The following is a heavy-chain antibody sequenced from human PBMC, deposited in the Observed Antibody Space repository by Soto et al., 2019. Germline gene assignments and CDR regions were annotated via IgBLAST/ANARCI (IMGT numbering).Heavy chain of an antibody. CDR1: GGSISNSPYY. Sequence: QLQLQESGPGLVKPSETLSLTCTVSGGSISNSPYYWGWVRQPPGKGLEWIGTIYYSGSTYYTPSLKTRVTISVDTSKNQFSLKLSSVTAADTAVYYCARQDRRWLQFHYFDSWGQGTLVTFSS. J-gene: IGHJ4*02. CDR3: ARQDRRWLQFHYFDS. CDR2: IYYSGST. V-gene: IGHV4-39*01. D-gene: IGHD5-12*01.